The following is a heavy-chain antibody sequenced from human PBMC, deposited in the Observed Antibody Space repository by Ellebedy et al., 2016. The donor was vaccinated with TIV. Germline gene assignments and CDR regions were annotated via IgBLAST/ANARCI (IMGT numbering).Heavy chain of an antibody. J-gene: IGHJ4*02. Sequence: PGGSLRLSCAASGFTFSSYAMSWVRQAPGKGLEWVSHITATGGTTYYADSVKGRFTISRAKSKNTLYLQMNSLRADDTAVYYCARRKAVTSIRYFDYWGQGTLVTVSS. D-gene: IGHD2-21*02. CDR2: ITATGGTT. V-gene: IGHV3-23*01. CDR1: GFTFSSYA. CDR3: ARRKAVTSIRYFDY.